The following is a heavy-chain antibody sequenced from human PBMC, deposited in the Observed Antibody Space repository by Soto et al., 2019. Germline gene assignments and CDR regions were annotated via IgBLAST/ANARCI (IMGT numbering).Heavy chain of an antibody. V-gene: IGHV3-48*02. J-gene: IGHJ4*02. CDR2: ISSSSSTI. CDR1: GFTFSSYA. D-gene: IGHD1-26*01. CDR3: VREGTSGTLGYLDY. Sequence: GGSLRLFCAVSGFTFSSYAMNWVRQAPGKGQEWVSYISSSSSTIYYADSVKGRFTISRDNAKTSMYLQMNSLRDEDTAVYYCVREGTSGTLGYLDYWGQGTLVTVSS.